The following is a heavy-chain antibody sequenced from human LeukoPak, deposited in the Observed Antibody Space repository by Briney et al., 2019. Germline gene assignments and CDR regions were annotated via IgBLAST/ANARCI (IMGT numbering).Heavy chain of an antibody. D-gene: IGHD4-17*01. CDR3: ARLTIGDYGDRESGFDY. Sequence: ASVKVSCKASGYTFIGYYVHWVRQAPGQGLEWMGWINSKSGGTNYAQKFQGRVAMTRDTSISTAYMELSRLRSGDTAVYYCARLTIGDYGDRESGFDYWGQGTLVTVSS. J-gene: IGHJ4*02. V-gene: IGHV1-2*02. CDR2: INSKSGGT. CDR1: GYTFIGYY.